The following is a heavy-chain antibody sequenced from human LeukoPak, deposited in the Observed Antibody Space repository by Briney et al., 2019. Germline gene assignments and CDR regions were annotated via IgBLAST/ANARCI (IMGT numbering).Heavy chain of an antibody. J-gene: IGHJ6*02. Sequence: PSETLSLTCAVYGGTFSGYYWSWIRQPPGKGLEWIGEINHSGSTNYNPSLKSRVTILADTSKNHFSLKLSSVTAADTAVYYCARHVRFGPYSMDVWGQGTTVTVSS. CDR2: INHSGST. V-gene: IGHV4-34*01. D-gene: IGHD3-10*01. CDR3: ARHVRFGPYSMDV. CDR1: GGTFSGYY.